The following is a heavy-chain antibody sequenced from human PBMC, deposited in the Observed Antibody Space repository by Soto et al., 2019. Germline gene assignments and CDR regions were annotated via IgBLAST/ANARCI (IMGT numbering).Heavy chain of an antibody. Sequence: SETLSLTCTVSGGSISSYYWSWIRQPPGKGLEWIGYIYYSGSTNYNPSLKSRVTIPVDTSKNQFSLKLSSVTAADTAVYYCARGKISSSWYKWQRTNWFDPWGQGTLVTVSS. CDR2: IYYSGST. D-gene: IGHD6-13*01. CDR1: GGSISSYY. CDR3: ARGKISSSWYKWQRTNWFDP. V-gene: IGHV4-59*01. J-gene: IGHJ5*02.